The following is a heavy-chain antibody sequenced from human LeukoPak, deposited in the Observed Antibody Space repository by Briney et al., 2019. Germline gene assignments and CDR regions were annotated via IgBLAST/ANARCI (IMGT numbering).Heavy chain of an antibody. D-gene: IGHD5-24*01. V-gene: IGHV3-74*01. Sequence: QAGGSLRLSCAASGFTFSSYWMHWVRQAPGKGLVWVSRINSDGSSTSYADSVKGRFTISRDNAKNTLYLQMNSLRAEDTAVYYCARGPHVEMATPAPFDYWGQGTLVTVSS. CDR2: INSDGSST. CDR1: GFTFSSYW. J-gene: IGHJ4*02. CDR3: ARGPHVEMATPAPFDY.